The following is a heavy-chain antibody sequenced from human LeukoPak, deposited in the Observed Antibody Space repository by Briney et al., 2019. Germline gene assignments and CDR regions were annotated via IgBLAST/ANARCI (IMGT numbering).Heavy chain of an antibody. V-gene: IGHV1-46*01. J-gene: IGHJ4*02. CDR1: RYTFTPYY. Sequence: GASVKVSCKAYRYTFTPYYMHWVRQAPGQGLEWMGIINPTSANTRYAQKFQGRVTMTRDTSTSTDYMELSSLASEDTAVYYCARDQRGGRISWYSHFDFWGQGTLVTVSS. CDR2: INPTSANT. D-gene: IGHD6-13*01. CDR3: ARDQRGGRISWYSHFDF.